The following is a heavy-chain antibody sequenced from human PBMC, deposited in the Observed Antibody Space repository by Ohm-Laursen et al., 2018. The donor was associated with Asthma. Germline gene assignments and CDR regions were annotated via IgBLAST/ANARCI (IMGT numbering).Heavy chain of an antibody. Sequence: GTLSLTCTVSGGSISSSSYYWGWIRQPPGKGLEWIGSIYYSGSTYYNPSLKSRVTISVDTSKNQFSLKLSSVTAADTAVYYCASQDPDSSGYYDYWGQGTLVTVSS. V-gene: IGHV4-39*01. J-gene: IGHJ4*02. D-gene: IGHD3-22*01. CDR1: GGSISSSSYY. CDR3: ASQDPDSSGYYDY. CDR2: IYYSGST.